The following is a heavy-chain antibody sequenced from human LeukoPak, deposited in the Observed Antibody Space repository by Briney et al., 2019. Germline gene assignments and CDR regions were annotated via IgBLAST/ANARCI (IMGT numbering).Heavy chain of an antibody. CDR3: ARWFCSRGTCYYLDF. CDR1: GGSISGYY. D-gene: IGHD2-2*01. J-gene: IGHJ4*02. V-gene: IGHV4-59*01. Sequence: PSETLSLTCTVSGGSISGYYWSWIRQSPGRELEYIGHIYYNGRTDYNPSLKSRVTISVDTSRNQFSLNLNSVTAADTAMYFCARWFCSRGTCYYLDFWGLGTLVTVSS. CDR2: IYYNGRT.